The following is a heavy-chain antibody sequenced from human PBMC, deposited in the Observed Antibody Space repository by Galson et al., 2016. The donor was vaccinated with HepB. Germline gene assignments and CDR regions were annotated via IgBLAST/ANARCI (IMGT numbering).Heavy chain of an antibody. CDR1: GGSIRSGSSSSSNYY. D-gene: IGHD3-10*01. Sequence: ETLSLTCTVSGGSIRSGSSSSSNYYWTWVRQPPGEGLEWIGSINYSGTTFYNAPLNIRFTMSVDTSKSQFSLQLTSVTAADTAVYYCASLIITGSGNFFDFWGQGTLVTVSS. CDR2: INYSGTT. J-gene: IGHJ4*02. CDR3: ASLIITGSGNFFDF. V-gene: IGHV4-39*01.